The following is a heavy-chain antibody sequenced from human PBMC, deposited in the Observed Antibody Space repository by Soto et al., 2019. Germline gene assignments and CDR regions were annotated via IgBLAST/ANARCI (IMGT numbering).Heavy chain of an antibody. CDR3: AREAGNYYYPSAMDV. J-gene: IGHJ6*02. CDR2: MYYSGST. D-gene: IGHD6-19*01. CDR1: GGSIRSGDNY. Sequence: QVQLQESGPGLVKPSQPLSLTCTVSGGSIRSGDNYWSWIRQPPGKGLEWIGYMYYSGSTYYNPSLRNRGTISVDTSKNQFSLKLTSVTAADTAVYYCAREAGNYYYPSAMDVWGLGTTVTVSS. V-gene: IGHV4-30-4*01.